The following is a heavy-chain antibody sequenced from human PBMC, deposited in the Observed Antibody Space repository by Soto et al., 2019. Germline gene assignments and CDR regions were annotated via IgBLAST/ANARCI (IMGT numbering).Heavy chain of an antibody. Sequence: GGSLRLSCAASGFTFSSYEMNWVRQAPGKGLEWVSYISSSGSTIYYADSVKGRFTISRDNAKNSLYLQMNSLRAEDTAVYYCPREPLYDFLSGYSPSSMDVWGHGTTVTVSS. D-gene: IGHD3-3*01. CDR3: PREPLYDFLSGYSPSSMDV. CDR2: ISSSGSTI. V-gene: IGHV3-48*03. CDR1: GFTFSSYE. J-gene: IGHJ6*02.